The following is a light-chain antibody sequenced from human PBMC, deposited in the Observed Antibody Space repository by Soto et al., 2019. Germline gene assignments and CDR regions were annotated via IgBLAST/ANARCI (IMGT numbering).Light chain of an antibody. V-gene: IGKV1-39*01. Sequence: DIQMTQSPSSLSASVGDRVTITCRASQTIIFDLNWYQQKPGQAPKLLIYAASNLQSGVTSRFSGSGSGTEFTITISSLQPEDFATYFCQQSYTTPVYTFGQGTNLEIK. J-gene: IGKJ2*01. CDR2: AAS. CDR3: QQSYTTPVYT. CDR1: QTIIFD.